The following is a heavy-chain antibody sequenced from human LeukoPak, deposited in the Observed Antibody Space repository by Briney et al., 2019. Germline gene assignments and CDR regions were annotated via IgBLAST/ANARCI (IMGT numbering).Heavy chain of an antibody. CDR3: ARDLSLGDPGGFDF. Sequence: GESLTLSCAASGFTFNSYCLNWIRQPAGKGLEWVSSISSYGTYICYANSVKGRFTISRDNAENSLYLQMDSLRADDTAVYYCARDLSLGDPGGFDFWGRGTLVTVSS. V-gene: IGHV3-21*01. CDR1: GFTFNSYC. J-gene: IGHJ4*02. CDR2: ISSYGTYI. D-gene: IGHD3-16*01.